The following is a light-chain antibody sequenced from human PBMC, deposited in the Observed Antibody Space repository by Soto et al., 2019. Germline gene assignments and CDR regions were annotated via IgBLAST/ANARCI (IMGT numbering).Light chain of an antibody. CDR3: AKWDDSLRVYV. CDR2: RND. CDR1: NSRSGSNY. V-gene: IGLV1-47*01. J-gene: IGLJ1*01. Sequence: QSVLPQPPSASGTPGQRVTISCSTSNSRSGSNYVYWYQQLPGTAPKLLIYRNDQRPSGVPARFSGSQSGTSSSLAISGLRSEDEADYYCAKWDDSLRVYVFGTGTKVTVL.